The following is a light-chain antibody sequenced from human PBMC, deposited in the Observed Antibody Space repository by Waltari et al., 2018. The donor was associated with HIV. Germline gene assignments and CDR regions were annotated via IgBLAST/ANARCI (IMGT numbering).Light chain of an antibody. V-gene: IGLV2-23*02. CDR3: CSYADSTTLV. CDR1: SSDVGPYSL. CDR2: EVT. Sequence: QSALTQTVSVPGSPGQSLTVSCTVTSSDVGPYSLVSWYQHHHVKDPKLMIYEVTKRPSGVSNRCTGSKSGNTASLTISGLQAEDEADYYCCSYADSTTLVFGGGTKLTVL. J-gene: IGLJ2*01.